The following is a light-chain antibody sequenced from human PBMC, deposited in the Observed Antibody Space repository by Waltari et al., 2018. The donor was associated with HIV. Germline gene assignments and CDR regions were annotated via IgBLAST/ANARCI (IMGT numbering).Light chain of an antibody. CDR2: EVT. Sequence: QSALTQSPSASGSPGQSVNISCTGPNGDISDYNHVSWYQQHSDRPPKLIIFEVTKRPSGVPDRFSGSKSGNTASLFVSGLQPEDEATYFCSSFAGTHKLFGGGTKLTVL. CDR3: SSFAGTHKL. J-gene: IGLJ2*01. CDR1: NGDISDYNH. V-gene: IGLV2-8*01.